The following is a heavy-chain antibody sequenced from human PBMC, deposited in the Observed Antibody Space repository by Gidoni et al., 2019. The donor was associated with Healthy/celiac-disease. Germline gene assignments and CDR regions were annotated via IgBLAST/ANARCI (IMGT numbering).Heavy chain of an antibody. D-gene: IGHD1-26*01. CDR2: FDPEDGET. Sequence: QVQLVQSGAEVKKPGASVKVSCKVSGYTLTELSMHWVRQAPGKGLEWMGGFDPEDGETIYAQKFQGRVTMTEDTSTDTAYMELSSLRSEDTAVYYCATVFFISGSYWNAFDIWGQGTMVTVSS. CDR3: ATVFFISGSYWNAFDI. CDR1: GYTLTELS. J-gene: IGHJ3*02. V-gene: IGHV1-24*01.